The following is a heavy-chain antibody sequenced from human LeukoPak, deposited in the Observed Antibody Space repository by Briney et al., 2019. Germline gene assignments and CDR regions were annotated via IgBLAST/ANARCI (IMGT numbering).Heavy chain of an antibody. D-gene: IGHD5-18*01. J-gene: IGHJ5*02. V-gene: IGHV1-18*01. CDR3: ARAHPVDTAMVLNWFDP. Sequence: ASVKVSCKASGYTFTSYGISWVRQAPGQGLEWMGWISAYNGITNYAQKLQGRVTMTTDTSTSTAYMELRSLRSDDTAVYYCARAHPVDTAMVLNWFDPWGQGTLVTVSS. CDR1: GYTFTSYG. CDR2: ISAYNGIT.